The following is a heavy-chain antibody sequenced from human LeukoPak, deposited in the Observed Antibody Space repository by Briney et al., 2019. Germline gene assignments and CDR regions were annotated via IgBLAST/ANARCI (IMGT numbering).Heavy chain of an antibody. V-gene: IGHV4-39*07. J-gene: IGHJ4*02. CDR2: INHSGST. CDR3: ARRTSHNAFGY. D-gene: IGHD2-2*01. Sequence: PSQTLSLTCTVSGDSISSGSGDYYWSWIRQPPGKGLEWIGEINHSGSTNYNPSLKSRVTISVDTSKNQFSLKLSSVTAADTAVYYCARRTSHNAFGYWGQGTLVTVSS. CDR1: GDSISSGSGDYY.